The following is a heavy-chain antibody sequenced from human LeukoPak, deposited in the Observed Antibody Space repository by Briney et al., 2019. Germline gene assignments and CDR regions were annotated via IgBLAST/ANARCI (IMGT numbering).Heavy chain of an antibody. Sequence: GGSLRLSCAASGFTFSDYYMSWIRQAPGKGVEWVSYISSSGSTIYYADSVKGRFTISRDNAKNSLYLQMNSLRAEDTAVYYCARSPTGTTVSYFDYWGQGTLVTVSS. CDR1: GFTFSDYY. D-gene: IGHD1-1*01. V-gene: IGHV3-11*01. CDR3: ARSPTGTTVSYFDY. J-gene: IGHJ4*02. CDR2: ISSSGSTI.